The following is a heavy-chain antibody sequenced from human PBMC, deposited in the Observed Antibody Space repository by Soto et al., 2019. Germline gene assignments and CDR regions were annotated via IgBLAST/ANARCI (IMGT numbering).Heavy chain of an antibody. J-gene: IGHJ4*02. V-gene: IGHV4-34*01. CDR2: INHSGST. CDR3: ARFGVGDIGATSPDY. CDR1: GGSFSGYY. Sequence: QVQLQQWGAGLLKPSETLSLTCAVYGGSFSGYYWRWIRQPPGKGLEWIGEINHSGSTNYNPCLKCRVTLPGDTSKNQVSLKLSSVTAADTAVYYCARFGVGDIGATSPDYWGQGTLVTVSS. D-gene: IGHD5-12*01.